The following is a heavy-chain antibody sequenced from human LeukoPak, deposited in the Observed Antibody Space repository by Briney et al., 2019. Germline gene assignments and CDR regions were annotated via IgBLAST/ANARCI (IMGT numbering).Heavy chain of an antibody. D-gene: IGHD1-1*01. J-gene: IGHJ4*02. CDR3: ARADREDAYNHRIDY. V-gene: IGHV4-31*03. CDR1: GGSISSGGYY. Sequence: SQTLSLTCTVSGGSISSGGYYWSWIRQHPGKGLEWIGYIYYSGSTYYNPSLKSRVTISVDTSKNQFSLMLSSVTAADTAVYYCARADREDAYNHRIDYWGQGTLVTVSS. CDR2: IYYSGST.